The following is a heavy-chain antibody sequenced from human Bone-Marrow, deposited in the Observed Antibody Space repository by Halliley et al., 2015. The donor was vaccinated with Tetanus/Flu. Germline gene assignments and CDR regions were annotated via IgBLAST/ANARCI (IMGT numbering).Heavy chain of an antibody. D-gene: IGHD3-3*02. CDR2: IASAGDT. J-gene: IGHJ4*02. V-gene: IGHV3-13*04. CDR3: VREDIYGAFDS. Sequence: LEWGSAIASAGDTYYPGSVKGRFAISRENAKISLYLQMNSLRAGVTAVYYCVREDIYGAFDSWGQGTLVTVSS.